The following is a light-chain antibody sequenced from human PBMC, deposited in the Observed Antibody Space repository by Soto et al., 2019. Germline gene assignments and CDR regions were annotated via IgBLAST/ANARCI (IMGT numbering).Light chain of an antibody. CDR1: QIISNH. Sequence: DIQITQSPSSLSSSVGDRVTITCRANQIISNHLNWYQHKPGKAPNLLIYAASSLQSGVPSRFSGSGSGTDFTLTISSLQREDFATYYCQQSYSSWWTFGQGTKVDI. CDR2: AAS. J-gene: IGKJ1*01. V-gene: IGKV1-39*01. CDR3: QQSYSSWWT.